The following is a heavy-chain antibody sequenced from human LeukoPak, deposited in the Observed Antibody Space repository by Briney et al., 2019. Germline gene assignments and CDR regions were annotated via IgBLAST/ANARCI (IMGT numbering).Heavy chain of an antibody. J-gene: IGHJ6*02. CDR1: GFTFSSYA. CDR3: ARVTTMIRVSPPDV. CDR2: ISYDGSNK. Sequence: GRSLRLSCAASGFTFSSYAMHWVRQAPGKGLEWVAVISYDGSNKYYADSVKGRFTISRDNSKNTLYLQMNSLRAEDTAVYYCARVTTMIRVSPPDVWGQGTTVTVSS. D-gene: IGHD3-22*01. V-gene: IGHV3-30*04.